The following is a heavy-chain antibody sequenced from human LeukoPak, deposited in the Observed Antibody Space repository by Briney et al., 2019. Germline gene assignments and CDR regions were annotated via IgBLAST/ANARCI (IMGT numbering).Heavy chain of an antibody. Sequence: SETLSLTCTVSGGSISSYYWSWIRHPPGKGLEGIGYIYYSGSTNYNPSLKSRVTISVDTSKNQFSLKVSSVTAADTAVYYCARGGGYCSGGGCYHFDYWGQGTLVTVSS. CDR2: IYYSGST. D-gene: IGHD2-15*01. J-gene: IGHJ4*02. CDR3: ARGGGYCSGGGCYHFDY. CDR1: GGSISSYY. V-gene: IGHV4-59*01.